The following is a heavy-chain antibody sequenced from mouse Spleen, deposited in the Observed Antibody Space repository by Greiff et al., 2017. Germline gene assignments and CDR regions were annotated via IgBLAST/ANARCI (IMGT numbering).Heavy chain of an antibody. V-gene: IGHV7-1*01. J-gene: IGHJ3*01. Sequence: EVKVVESGGGLVQSGRSLRLSCATSGFTFSDFYMEWVRQAPGKGLEWIAASRNKANDYTTEYSASVKGRFIVSRDTSQSILYLQMNALRAEDTAIYYCARDAYYRYDVPFAYWGQGTLVTVSA. CDR2: SRNKANDYTT. CDR1: GFTFSDFY. D-gene: IGHD2-14*01. CDR3: ARDAYYRYDVPFAY.